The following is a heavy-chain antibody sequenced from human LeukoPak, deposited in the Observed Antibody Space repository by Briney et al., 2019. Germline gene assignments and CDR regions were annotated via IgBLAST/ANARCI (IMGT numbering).Heavy chain of an antibody. CDR3: ARCNYYDSSGPPLGAAVD. J-gene: IGHJ4*02. CDR1: GYSFTSYW. CDR2: IYPGDSDT. D-gene: IGHD3-22*01. Sequence: GESLKISCKGSGYSFTSYWIGWVRQLPGKGLEWMGIIYPGDSDTRYSPSFQGQVTISADKSISTAYLQWSSLKASDTAMYYCARCNYYDSSGPPLGAAVDWGQGTLVTVSS. V-gene: IGHV5-51*01.